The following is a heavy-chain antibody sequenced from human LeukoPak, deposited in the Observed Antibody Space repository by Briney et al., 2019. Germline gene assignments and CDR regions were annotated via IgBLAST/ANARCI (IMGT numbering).Heavy chain of an antibody. CDR2: IYYSGST. J-gene: IGHJ3*02. D-gene: IGHD3-3*01. CDR1: GDSMSSYY. CDR3: ARGILSGVVLAFDI. V-gene: IGHV4-59*01. Sequence: SETLSLTCTVSGDSMSSYYYNWIRQSPGKGLEWIGYIYYSGSTNYNPSLKSRVTISVDTSKNQFSLKLSSVTAADTAVYYCARGILSGVVLAFDIWGQGTMVTVSS.